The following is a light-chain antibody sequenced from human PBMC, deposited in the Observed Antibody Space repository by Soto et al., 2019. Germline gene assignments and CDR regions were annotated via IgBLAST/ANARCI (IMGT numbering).Light chain of an antibody. CDR3: QQSYTTPRT. CDR2: AAS. V-gene: IGKV1-39*01. CDR1: QSISSY. J-gene: IGKJ1*01. Sequence: DIEMTQSPSSLSASVGDRVTITCRASQSISSYLNWDQQKPGNAPNLLIYAASTLQSGVPSRFSAYGSETDFTLTISNLQSEDFATYYCQQSYTTPRTFGEGTKVEVK.